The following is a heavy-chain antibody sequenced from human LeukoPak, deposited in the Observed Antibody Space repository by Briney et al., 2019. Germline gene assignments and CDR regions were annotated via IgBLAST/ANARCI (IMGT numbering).Heavy chain of an antibody. J-gene: IGHJ5*02. CDR1: GGSISSYY. CDR3: AFTYYDILTGYWGPFDP. V-gene: IGHV4-59*01. D-gene: IGHD3-9*01. CDR2: IYYRGST. Sequence: PSETLSLTCTVSGGSISSYYWSWIRQPPGKGLEWIGYIYYRGSTNYNPSLKSRVTISVDTSKNQFSLKLSSVTAADTAVYYCAFTYYDILTGYWGPFDPWGQGTLVTVSS.